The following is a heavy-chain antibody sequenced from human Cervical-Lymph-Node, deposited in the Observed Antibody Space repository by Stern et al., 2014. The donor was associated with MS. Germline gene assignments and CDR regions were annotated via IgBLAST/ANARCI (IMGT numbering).Heavy chain of an antibody. Sequence: EVQLVESGGGLVEPGRSLRLSCTATGFTFGHYPMSWFRQAPGKAPEWVAFISSRVDGDTRHYAASVWGRFTISRDDSKNIAYLQMNSLKAEDTAVYYCGRALGPVGGSWYFDYWGQGTLLTVSS. V-gene: IGHV3-49*03. CDR1: GFTFGHYP. J-gene: IGHJ4*02. D-gene: IGHD2-15*01. CDR3: GRALGPVGGSWYFDY. CDR2: ISSRVDGDTR.